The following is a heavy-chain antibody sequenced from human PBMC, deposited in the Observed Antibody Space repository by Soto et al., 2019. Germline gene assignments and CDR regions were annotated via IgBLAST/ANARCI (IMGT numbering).Heavy chain of an antibody. CDR3: ARDGSEHTKGWRAFDI. J-gene: IGHJ3*02. Sequence: PSETLSLTCTVSGGSISSYYWSWIRQPPGKGLEWIWYIYYSGSTNYNPSLKSRVTISVDTSKNQFSLKLSSVTAADTAVYYCARDGSEHTKGWRAFDIWGQGTMVTVSS. CDR2: IYYSGST. CDR1: GGSISSYY. D-gene: IGHD2-15*01. V-gene: IGHV4-59*01.